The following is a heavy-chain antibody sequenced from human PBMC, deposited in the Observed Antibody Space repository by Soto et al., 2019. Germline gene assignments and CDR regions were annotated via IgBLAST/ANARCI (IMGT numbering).Heavy chain of an antibody. J-gene: IGHJ6*03. Sequence: GASVKVSCKASGGTFSSYAISWVRQAPGQGLEWMGGISANNGNTNYAQKLQGRVTMTTDTSTSTAYMELRSLRSDDTAVYYCARGGGGGDPEYYYYYYMDVWGKGTTVTVSS. CDR2: ISANNGNT. CDR1: GGTFSSYA. V-gene: IGHV1-18*01. D-gene: IGHD2-21*02. CDR3: ARGGGGGDPEYYYYYYMDV.